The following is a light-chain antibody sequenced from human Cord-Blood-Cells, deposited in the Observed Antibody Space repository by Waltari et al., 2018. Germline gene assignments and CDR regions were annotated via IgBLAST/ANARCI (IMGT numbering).Light chain of an antibody. V-gene: IGKV1-33*01. J-gene: IGKJ5*01. CDR3: QQYDNLPPSIT. CDR2: DAS. Sequence: DIQMTQSPSSLSASVGDRVTITFQASQDISNYLNWYQQKPGKAPKHLIYDASNLETGVPSRFSGSGAGTEFTFTISSMQPEDIATYYCQQYDNLPPSITFGQGTRLEIK. CDR1: QDISNY.